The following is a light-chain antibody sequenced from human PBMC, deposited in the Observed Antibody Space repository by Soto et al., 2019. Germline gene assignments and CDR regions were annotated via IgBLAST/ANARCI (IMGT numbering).Light chain of an antibody. CDR2: DVT. J-gene: IGLJ1*01. CDR3: GSITRSSTSV. CDR1: SSDVGGFEY. Sequence: QYVLSHPASVSGSPGQSITIYCTGTSSDVGGFEYVSWYQHQPGKAPKLIIYDVTKRPSGVSNRFSGSKSGNTASLTISGIQAEDEGDYYCGSITRSSTSVFGTGTKVTVL. V-gene: IGLV2-14*01.